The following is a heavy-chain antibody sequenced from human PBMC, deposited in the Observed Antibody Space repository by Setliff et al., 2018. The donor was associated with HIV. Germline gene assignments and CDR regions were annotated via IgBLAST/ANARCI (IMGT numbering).Heavy chain of an antibody. CDR1: GDSISSANYF. CDR3: ARAMGANWSYYYYMDV. Sequence: PSETLSLTCTVSGDSISSANYFWNWIRQPAGKGLEWIGHIYTTGRTNYNPSLKSRVTISIDTSKKQLSLKLNSVTAADTAVYYCARAMGANWSYYYYMDVWGNGTTVTVSS. D-gene: IGHD1-26*01. V-gene: IGHV4-61*09. CDR2: IYTTGRT. J-gene: IGHJ6*03.